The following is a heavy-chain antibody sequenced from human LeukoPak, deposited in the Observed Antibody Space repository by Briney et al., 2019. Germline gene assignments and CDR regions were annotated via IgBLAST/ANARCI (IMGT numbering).Heavy chain of an antibody. D-gene: IGHD6-13*01. V-gene: IGHV6-1*01. Sequence: SQTLSLTCAISGDSVSSNSAAWNWIRQSPSRGLEWLGRTYYRSKWYNDYAVSVKSRITINPDTSKNQFSLQLNSVTPEDTAVYYCVRGWDFGYSSLWRAFDYWGQGTLVTVSS. CDR2: TYYRSKWYN. CDR1: GDSVSSNSAA. J-gene: IGHJ4*02. CDR3: VRGWDFGYSSLWRAFDY.